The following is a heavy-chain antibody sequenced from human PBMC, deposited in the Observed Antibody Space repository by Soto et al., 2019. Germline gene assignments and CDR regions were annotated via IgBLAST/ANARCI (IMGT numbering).Heavy chain of an antibody. V-gene: IGHV3-21*01. D-gene: IGHD3-10*01. CDR3: ARGGTLVRGDV. CDR2: ISSSGSYI. J-gene: IGHJ6*04. CDR1: GFTFSTYS. Sequence: EVQLVESGGGLVKPGGSLRLSCAASGFTFSTYSMNWVRQAPGKGLEWVLCISSSGSYIYYADSVKGRFIISRDNAKNSLYLQMNSLRAEDTAVYYCARGGTLVRGDVWGKGTTVTVSS.